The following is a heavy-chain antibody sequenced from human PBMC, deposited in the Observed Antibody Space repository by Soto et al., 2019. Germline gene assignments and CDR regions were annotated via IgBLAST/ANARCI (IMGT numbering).Heavy chain of an antibody. CDR3: ARDVPGSGVPFWDY. CDR2: INAYNGNT. J-gene: IGHJ4*02. Sequence: QIQLVQSGAEMKKPGASVKVSCKPSGYTFTHYGVSWLRQAPGQGLEWMGWINAYNGNTDYAHKFQGRVALTTDTSTSTAYMELRGLSPDDTAVYYCARDVPGSGVPFWDYWGQGTLVTVSS. V-gene: IGHV1-18*04. D-gene: IGHD2-15*01. CDR1: GYTFTHYG.